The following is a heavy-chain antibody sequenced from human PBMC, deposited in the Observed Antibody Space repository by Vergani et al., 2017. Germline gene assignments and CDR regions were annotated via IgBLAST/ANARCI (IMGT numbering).Heavy chain of an antibody. CDR2: INHSGST. V-gene: IGHV4-34*01. Sequence: QVQLQQWGAGLLNPSETLSLTCAVYGGSFSGYYWSWIRQPPGKGLEWIGEINHSGSTNYNPSLKSRVTISVDTSKNQFSLKLSSVTAADTAVYYCARRVSGELLYYFDYWGQGTLVTVSS. CDR1: GGSFSGYY. CDR3: ARRVSGELLYYFDY. D-gene: IGHD1-26*01. J-gene: IGHJ4*02.